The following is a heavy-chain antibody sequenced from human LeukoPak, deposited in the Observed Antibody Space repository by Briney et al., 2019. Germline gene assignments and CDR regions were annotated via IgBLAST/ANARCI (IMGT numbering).Heavy chain of an antibody. V-gene: IGHV3-48*02. J-gene: IGHJ4*02. CDR1: GFTFSSYS. D-gene: IGHD6-13*01. CDR2: ISSSSGTI. CDR3: ARDTTSNWYWIN. Sequence: GGSLRLSCAASGFTFSSYSMNWVRQAPGRGLEWVSYISSSSGTIYYADSVKGRFTISRDNAKNSLYLQMNRLRDEDTAVYYCARDTTSNWYWINWGQGTLVTVSS.